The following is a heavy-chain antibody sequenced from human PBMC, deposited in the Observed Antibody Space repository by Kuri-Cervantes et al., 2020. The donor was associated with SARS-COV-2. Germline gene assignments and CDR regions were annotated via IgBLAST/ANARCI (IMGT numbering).Heavy chain of an antibody. V-gene: IGHV4-34*01. CDR2: INHSRNT. J-gene: IGHJ4*02. D-gene: IGHD3-22*01. Sequence: SQTLSLTCAVYGGSFSGYYWSWIRQPPGKGLGWIGEINHSRNTNYNPYLKSRVTISIDTSKNQFSLKLSSVTATDTDEYYCARLGDDSSGYYYSFDYWGQGTLVTVSS. CDR3: ARLGDDSSGYYYSFDY. CDR1: GGSFSGYY.